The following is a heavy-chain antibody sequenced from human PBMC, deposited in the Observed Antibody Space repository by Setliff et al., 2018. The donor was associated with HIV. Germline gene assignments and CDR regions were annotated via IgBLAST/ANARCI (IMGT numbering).Heavy chain of an antibody. Sequence: PSETLSLTCSVSGGSVGSGSYYWSWIRQPPGKGLEWIGYIYYSGSTNYNPSLKSRVTMSIDTSKNQFSLKLSSVTAADTAVYFCARGYYDILTGYYSSGIWDYWGQGTLVTVSS. J-gene: IGHJ4*02. D-gene: IGHD3-9*01. V-gene: IGHV4-61*01. CDR3: ARGYYDILTGYYSSGIWDY. CDR2: IYYSGST. CDR1: GGSVGSGSYY.